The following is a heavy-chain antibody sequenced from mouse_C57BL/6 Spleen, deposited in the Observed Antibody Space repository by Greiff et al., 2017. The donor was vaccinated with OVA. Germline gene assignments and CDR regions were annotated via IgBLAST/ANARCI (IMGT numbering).Heavy chain of an antibody. CDR3: ARGEGGLAY. D-gene: IGHD1-1*02. V-gene: IGHV1-69*01. Sequence: QVQLQQPGAELVMPGASVKLSCKASGYTFTSYWMHWVKQRPGQGLEWIGEIDPSDSYTNSNQKFKGKSTLTVDKSSSTAYMQLSSLTSEDSAVYYCARGEGGLAYWGQGTLVTVSA. CDR1: GYTFTSYW. CDR2: IDPSDSYT. J-gene: IGHJ3*01.